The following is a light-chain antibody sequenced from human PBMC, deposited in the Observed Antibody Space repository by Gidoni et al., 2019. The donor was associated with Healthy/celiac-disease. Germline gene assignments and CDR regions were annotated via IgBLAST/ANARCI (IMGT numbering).Light chain of an antibody. Sequence: IRMTQSPSSFSASTGDRVTITCRASQGISSYLAWYQQKPGKAPKLLIYAASTLQSGVPSRFSGSGSGTDFTLTISCLQSEDFATYDCQQYYSYPVTFGQGTKLEIK. CDR3: QQYYSYPVT. CDR2: AAS. CDR1: QGISSY. J-gene: IGKJ2*01. V-gene: IGKV1-8*01.